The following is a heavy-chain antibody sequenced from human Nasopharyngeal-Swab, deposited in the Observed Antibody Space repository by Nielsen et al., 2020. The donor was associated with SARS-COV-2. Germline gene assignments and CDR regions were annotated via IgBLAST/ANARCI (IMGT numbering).Heavy chain of an antibody. CDR2: IYYSGST. J-gene: IGHJ4*02. CDR3: ARGLSSYGYYN. D-gene: IGHD5-18*01. Sequence: RQAPGKGLEWIGYIYYSGSTSYNPSLKSRVTISVDTSKKQFSLKLSPVTSADTAVYFCARGLSSYGYYNWGQGTLVTVSS. V-gene: IGHV4-59*01.